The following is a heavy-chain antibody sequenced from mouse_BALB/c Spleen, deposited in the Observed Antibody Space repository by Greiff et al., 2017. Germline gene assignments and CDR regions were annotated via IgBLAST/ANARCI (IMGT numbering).Heavy chain of an antibody. CDR2: ISYDGSN. CDR3: ARAPLYY. Sequence: EVKLQESGPGLVKPSQSLSLTCSVTGYSITSGYYWNWIRQFPGNKLEWMGYISYDGSNNYNPSLKNRISITRDTSKNQFFLKLNSVTTEDTATYYCARAPLYYWGQGTTLTVSS. V-gene: IGHV3-6*02. J-gene: IGHJ2*01. CDR1: GYSITSGYY. D-gene: IGHD1-1*01.